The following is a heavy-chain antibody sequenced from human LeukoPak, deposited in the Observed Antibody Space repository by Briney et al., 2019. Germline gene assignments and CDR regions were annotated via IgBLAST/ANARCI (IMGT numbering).Heavy chain of an antibody. Sequence: GGSLRLSCAASGFTFSAYTMHWVRQAPGKGLEWVAVISYDGSNKYYADSVRGRFTISRDNSKNTLSLQMNSLRAEDTAFFYCARHISPWKFPDAFDIWGQGTMVTVSS. D-gene: IGHD1-1*01. CDR3: ARHISPWKFPDAFDI. V-gene: IGHV3-30*04. CDR1: GFTFSAYT. J-gene: IGHJ3*02. CDR2: ISYDGSNK.